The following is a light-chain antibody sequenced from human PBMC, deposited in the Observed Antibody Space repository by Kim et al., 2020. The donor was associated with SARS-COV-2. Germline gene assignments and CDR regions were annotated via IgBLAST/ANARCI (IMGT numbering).Light chain of an antibody. V-gene: IGKV3-20*01. CDR3: QQYGRSPLYT. CDR2: AAS. J-gene: IGKJ2*01. Sequence: CQAKRATLSFRPSQSVSDRYFAWYQQKPGPDPRLLNYAASSRATGIPDRCSGSGAGTNFTPTISRLEPEDFAGYYCQQYGRSPLYTFGQGTKLEI. CDR1: QSVSDRY.